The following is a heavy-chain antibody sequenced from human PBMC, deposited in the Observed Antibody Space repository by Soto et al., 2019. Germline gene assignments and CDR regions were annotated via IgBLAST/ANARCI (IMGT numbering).Heavy chain of an antibody. CDR3: ARSISGDYAFDI. CDR1: GFTFSSYD. V-gene: IGHV3-13*05. J-gene: IGHJ3*02. Sequence: GGSLRLSCAASGFTFSSYDMHWVRQATGKGLEWVSAIGTAGDQYYPGSVKGRFTISRENAKNSLYLQMNSLRAGDTAVYYCARSISGDYAFDIWGQGTMVTVSS. CDR2: IGTAGDQ. D-gene: IGHD4-17*01.